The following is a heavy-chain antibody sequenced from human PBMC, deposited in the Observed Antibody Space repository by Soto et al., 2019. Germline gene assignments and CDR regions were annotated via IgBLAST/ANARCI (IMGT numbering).Heavy chain of an antibody. CDR1: GGFISSYY. CDR2: IYNSGST. D-gene: IGHD3-10*01. CDR3: ARDQVGSYGSGSSALLFEY. J-gene: IGHJ4*02. Sequence: SETLSLTCTVSGGFISSYYWSWIRQPPGKGLEWIGYIYNSGSTNYNPSLKSRVTISVDTSKNQFSLKLSSVTAADTAVYYCARDQVGSYGSGSSALLFEYWGQGTLVTVSS. V-gene: IGHV4-59*01.